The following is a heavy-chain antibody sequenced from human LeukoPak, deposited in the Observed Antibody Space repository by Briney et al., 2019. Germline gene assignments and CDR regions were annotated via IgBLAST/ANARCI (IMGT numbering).Heavy chain of an antibody. CDR2: ISSSSTYI. D-gene: IGHD3-22*01. Sequence: PGGSLRLSCAASGFTFSSYNMNWVRQAPGKGLEWVSSISSSSTYIYYADSVKGRFTISRDNAKNSLYLQMSSLRAKDTAVYYCARARYYDSSGTGDAFDIWGQGTMVTVSS. CDR3: ARARYYDSSGTGDAFDI. CDR1: GFTFSSYN. V-gene: IGHV3-21*01. J-gene: IGHJ3*02.